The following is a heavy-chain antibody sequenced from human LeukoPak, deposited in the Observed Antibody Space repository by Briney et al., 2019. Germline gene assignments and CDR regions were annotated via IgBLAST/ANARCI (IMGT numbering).Heavy chain of an antibody. CDR3: ARGPENDFTFDY. V-gene: IGHV1-69*04. J-gene: IGHJ4*02. Sequence: SVKVSCKASGGTFSSYAISWVRQAPGQGLEWMGRITPIFGIANYAQKFQGRVTITADKSTSTAYMELSSLRSEDTAVYYCARGPENDFTFDYWGQGTLVTVSS. CDR2: ITPIFGIA. CDR1: GGTFSSYA. D-gene: IGHD2-21*02.